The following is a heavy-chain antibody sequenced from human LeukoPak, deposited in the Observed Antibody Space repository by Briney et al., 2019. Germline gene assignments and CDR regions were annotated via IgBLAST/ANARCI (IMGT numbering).Heavy chain of an antibody. CDR1: GYTFTSYY. CDR2: INPSGGST. J-gene: IGHJ4*02. V-gene: IGHV1-46*01. CDR3: ATRMITFGGVIVG. Sequence: AASVKVSCKASGYTFTSYYMHWVRQAPGQGLEWMGIINPSGGSTIYAQKFQGRVTMTEDTSTDTAYMELSSLRSEDTAVYYCATRMITFGGVIVGWGQGTLVTVSS. D-gene: IGHD3-16*02.